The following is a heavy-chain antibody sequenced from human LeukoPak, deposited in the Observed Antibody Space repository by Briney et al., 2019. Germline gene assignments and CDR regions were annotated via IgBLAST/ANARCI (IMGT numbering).Heavy chain of an antibody. Sequence: GGSLRPSCAASRLTVSSNYMSWVRQAPGKGLEWVSVLYSGGDTYYADSVKGRFAISRDSAKNSLYLQMNNLRPDDTAVYYCARGATVAGDFDYWGQGTLVTVSS. CDR3: ARGATVAGDFDY. CDR2: LYSGGDT. CDR1: RLTVSSNY. D-gene: IGHD6-19*01. J-gene: IGHJ4*02. V-gene: IGHV3-66*01.